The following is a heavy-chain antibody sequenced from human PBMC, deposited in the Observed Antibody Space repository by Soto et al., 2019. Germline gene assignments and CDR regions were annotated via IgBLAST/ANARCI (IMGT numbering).Heavy chain of an antibody. CDR2: IYYAGST. Sequence: SETQSLTCTVSGGSMISHYWSWIRQPTGRGLEWIGFIYYAGSTKYNPSLNSRVTISVDTSKNQFSLKLSSVTAADTAVYYCAREKATTMVRGVINWFDPWGQGTLVTVSS. CDR1: GGSMISHY. CDR3: AREKATTMVRGVINWFDP. J-gene: IGHJ5*02. V-gene: IGHV4-59*11. D-gene: IGHD3-10*01.